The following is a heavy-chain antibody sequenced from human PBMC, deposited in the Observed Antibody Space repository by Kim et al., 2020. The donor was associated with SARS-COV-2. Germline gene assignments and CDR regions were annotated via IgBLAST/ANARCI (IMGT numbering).Heavy chain of an antibody. CDR3: ARGIVAGIDYYYGMDV. CDR2: IYSGGST. CDR1: GFTVSSNY. D-gene: IGHD6-19*01. Sequence: GGSLRLSCAASGFTVSSNYMSWVRQAPGKGLEWVSVIYSGGSTYYADSVKGRFTISRDNSKNTLYLQMNSLRAEDTAVYYCARGIVAGIDYYYGMDVWGQGTTVTVSS. J-gene: IGHJ6*02. V-gene: IGHV3-66*01.